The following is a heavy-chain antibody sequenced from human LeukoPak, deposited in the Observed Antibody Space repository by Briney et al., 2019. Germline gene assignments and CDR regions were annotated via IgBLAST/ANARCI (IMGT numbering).Heavy chain of an antibody. CDR2: IYSTGSA. V-gene: IGHV4-39*01. J-gene: IGHJ4*02. Sequence: ASETLSLTCSVSGASTRSSTYYWGWIRQPPGTGLEWIGSIYSTGSAYYNPSLVSRVTMSVDTSKNQFSLKARSVTATDTGIYYCARQYGSANDWYRFDYWGQGILVTVSS. CDR1: GASTRSSTYY. CDR3: ARQYGSANDWYRFDY. D-gene: IGHD3-9*01.